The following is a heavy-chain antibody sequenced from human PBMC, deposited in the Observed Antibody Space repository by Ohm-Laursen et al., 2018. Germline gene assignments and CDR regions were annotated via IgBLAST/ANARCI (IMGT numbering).Heavy chain of an antibody. D-gene: IGHD3-3*01. J-gene: IGHJ6*02. Sequence: ASSVKVSCKASGYTFTSYGISWVRQAPGQGLEWMGWINPNSGGTNYAQKFQGRVTMTRDTSISTAYMELSRLRSDDTAVYYCARAPNHESYDFWSGYAHYYYYYGMDVWGQGTTVTVSS. CDR2: INPNSGGT. CDR1: GYTFTSYG. CDR3: ARAPNHESYDFWSGYAHYYYYYGMDV. V-gene: IGHV1-2*02.